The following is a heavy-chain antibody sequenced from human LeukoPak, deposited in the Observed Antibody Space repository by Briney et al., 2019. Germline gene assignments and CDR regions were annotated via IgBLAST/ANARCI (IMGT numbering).Heavy chain of an antibody. CDR2: INPNSSGT. D-gene: IGHD1-1*01. J-gene: IGHJ4*02. V-gene: IGHV1-2*02. Sequence: ASVKVSCKASGYTFTGYYMHWVRQAPGQGLEWMGWINPNSSGTNYAQKFQGRVTLTRDTSISTAYMELTRLRFDDTAVYYCASRGTTGTTGNYWSQGTLVTVSS. CDR1: GYTFTGYY. CDR3: ASRGTTGTTGNY.